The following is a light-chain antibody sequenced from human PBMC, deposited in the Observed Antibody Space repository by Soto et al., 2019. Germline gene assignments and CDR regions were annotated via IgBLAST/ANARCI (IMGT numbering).Light chain of an antibody. V-gene: IGLV2-14*01. CDR2: EVT. J-gene: IGLJ2*01. CDR3: SSYSTTSSPHVL. CDR1: PSDVGRYNY. Sequence: QSALTQPASVSGSPGQSITISCTGTPSDVGRYNYVSWYQQFPRKVPKLLIYEVTYRPSGVSARFSGSKSGSTACLTISGLQAEDEADYYCSSYSTTSSPHVLFGGGTKVTVL.